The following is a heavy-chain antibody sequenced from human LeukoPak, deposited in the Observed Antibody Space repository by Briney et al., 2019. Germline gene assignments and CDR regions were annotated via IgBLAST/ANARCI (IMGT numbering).Heavy chain of an antibody. CDR2: IYTAGST. CDR1: GGSISSGDYY. Sequence: PSETLSLTCTVSGGSISSGDYYWTWIRQPAGKGLEWIGRIYTAGSTSYNPSLKNRVTISVDTSKNQISLKLSSVTAADTAVYYCARDRGISTARGVPSWFDPWGQGTLVTVSS. J-gene: IGHJ5*02. D-gene: IGHD3-10*01. V-gene: IGHV4-61*02. CDR3: ARDRGISTARGVPSWFDP.